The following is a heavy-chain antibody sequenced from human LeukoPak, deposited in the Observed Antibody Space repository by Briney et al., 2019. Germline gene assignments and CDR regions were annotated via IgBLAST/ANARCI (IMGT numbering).Heavy chain of an antibody. Sequence: SETLSLTCAVYGGSFSGYYWSWIRQPPGEGLEWIGEINHSGSTNYNPSLKSRVTISVDTSKNQFSLKLSSVTAADTAVYYCARGHDSAGGVSMDVWGQGTTVTVSS. CDR1: GGSFSGYY. J-gene: IGHJ6*02. CDR3: ARGHDSAGGVSMDV. CDR2: INHSGST. V-gene: IGHV4-34*01. D-gene: IGHD3-3*01.